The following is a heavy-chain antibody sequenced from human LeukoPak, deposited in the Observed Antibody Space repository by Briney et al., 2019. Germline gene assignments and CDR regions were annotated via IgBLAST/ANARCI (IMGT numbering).Heavy chain of an antibody. CDR1: GYTFTGYY. CDR2: INPNSGGT. Sequence: ASVKVSCKASGYTFTGYYMHWVRQAPGQGLEWMGWINPNSGGTNYAQKFQGRVTLTRDTSLATAYMELSSLTSADTAVYYCAKPSIQGYHYRPFDSWGQGSLVIVST. CDR3: AKPSIQGYHYRPFDS. V-gene: IGHV1-2*02. D-gene: IGHD5-12*01. J-gene: IGHJ4*02.